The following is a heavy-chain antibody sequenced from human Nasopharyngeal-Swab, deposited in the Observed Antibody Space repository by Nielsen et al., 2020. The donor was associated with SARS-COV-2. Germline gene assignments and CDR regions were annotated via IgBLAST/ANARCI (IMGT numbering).Heavy chain of an antibody. D-gene: IGHD3-22*01. Sequence: GGSLRLSCAASGLTFSSYAMNWVRQDPGKGLEWVAFIRYDGSDYYYADSVEGRFTISRDNSKNTLYLQLNSLRAEDTSVYYCARQHSSAYYFVFNYWGQGTLVTVSS. V-gene: IGHV3-30*02. CDR3: ARQHSSAYYFVFNY. CDR2: IRYDGSDY. CDR1: GLTFSSYA. J-gene: IGHJ4*02.